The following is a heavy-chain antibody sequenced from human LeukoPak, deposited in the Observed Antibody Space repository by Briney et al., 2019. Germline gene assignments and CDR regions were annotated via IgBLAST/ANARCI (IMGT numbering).Heavy chain of an antibody. Sequence: PSETLSLTCTVSGGSISSSSYYWGWIRQPPGKGLEWIGSIYYSGSTYYNPSLKSRVTISVDTSKNQFSLKLSSVTAADTAVYYCARPRHYYDSSGYFKYYFDYWGQGTLVTVSS. V-gene: IGHV4-39*01. D-gene: IGHD3-22*01. CDR2: IYYSGST. CDR1: GGSISSSSYY. J-gene: IGHJ4*02. CDR3: ARPRHYYDSSGYFKYYFDY.